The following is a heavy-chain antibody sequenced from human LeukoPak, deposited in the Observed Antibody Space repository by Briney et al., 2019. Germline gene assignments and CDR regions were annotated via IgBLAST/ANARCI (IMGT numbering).Heavy chain of an antibody. CDR2: INSDGSST. CDR3: ARDYYYDSSGYYFGY. CDR1: GFTFSSYW. J-gene: IGHJ4*02. D-gene: IGHD3-22*01. V-gene: IGHV3-74*01. Sequence: GGSLRRSCAASGFTFSSYWMHWVRQAPGKGLVWVSRINSDGSSTSYADSVKGRFTISRDNAKNTLYLQMNSLRAEDTAVYYCARDYYYDSSGYYFGYWGQGTLVTVSS.